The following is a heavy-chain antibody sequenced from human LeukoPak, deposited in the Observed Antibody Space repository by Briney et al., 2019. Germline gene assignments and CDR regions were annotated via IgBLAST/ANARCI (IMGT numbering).Heavy chain of an antibody. Sequence: SETLSLTCAAYGGSFSGYYWSWIRQSPGKGLEWIGEINHSGSINYNPSLKSRVTVSVDSSRNQFSLILGSVTAADTAVYYCAFTTGNYYLDYWGQGTRVTVSS. CDR2: INHSGSI. CDR1: GGSFSGYY. D-gene: IGHD1-7*01. J-gene: IGHJ4*02. CDR3: AFTTGNYYLDY. V-gene: IGHV4-34*01.